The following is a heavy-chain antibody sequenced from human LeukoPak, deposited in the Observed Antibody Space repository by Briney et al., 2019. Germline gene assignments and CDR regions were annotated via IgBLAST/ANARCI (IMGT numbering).Heavy chain of an antibody. Sequence: SETLSLTCAVYGGSFSGYYWSWIRQPPGKGLEWIGSIYYSGSTYYNPSLKSRVTISVDTSKNQFSLKLSSVTAADTAVYYCARSTYYDSSGYYSGGIHFDYWGQGTLVTVSS. V-gene: IGHV4-34*01. CDR2: IYYSGST. D-gene: IGHD3-22*01. CDR1: GGSFSGYY. J-gene: IGHJ4*02. CDR3: ARSTYYDSSGYYSGGIHFDY.